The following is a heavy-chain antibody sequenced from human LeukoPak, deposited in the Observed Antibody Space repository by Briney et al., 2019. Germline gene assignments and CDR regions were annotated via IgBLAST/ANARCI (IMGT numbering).Heavy chain of an antibody. Sequence: SETLSLTCTVSGASISSGGYYWNWIRQPPGKGLEWIGYIYYSRSTSYSPSLKSRLAISVDTSKNQFSLKLSSVTAADTAVYYCARDGYNSGYFDYWGQGTLVTVSS. CDR3: ARDGYNSGYFDY. D-gene: IGHD5-24*01. J-gene: IGHJ4*02. CDR1: GASISSGGYY. CDR2: IYYSRST. V-gene: IGHV4-30-4*01.